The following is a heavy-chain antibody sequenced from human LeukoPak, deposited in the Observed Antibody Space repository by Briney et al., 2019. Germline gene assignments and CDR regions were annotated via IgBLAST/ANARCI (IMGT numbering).Heavy chain of an antibody. CDR1: GGSISSYC. CDR3: ARGVVDSRGMNYFDY. Sequence: SETLSLTCTVSGGSISSYCWSWIRQPPGEGLEWIGYIYYSGSTNYNPSLKSRVTISVDTSKNQFSLKLSSVTAADTAVYYCARGVVDSRGMNYFDYWGQGTLVTVSS. D-gene: IGHD3-22*01. CDR2: IYYSGST. V-gene: IGHV4-59*01. J-gene: IGHJ4*02.